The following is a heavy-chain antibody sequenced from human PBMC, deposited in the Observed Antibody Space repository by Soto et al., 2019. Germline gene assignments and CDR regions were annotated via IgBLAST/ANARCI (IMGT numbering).Heavy chain of an antibody. D-gene: IGHD4-17*01. CDR2: ISYDGHNK. J-gene: IGHJ6*02. V-gene: IGHV3-30*18. Sequence: QVQLVESGGGVVQPGGSLRLSCTASGFTFTTFGIHWVRQAPGKGLEWVALISYDGHNKYYSDSVKGRFTISRDNYKNTLSLQMNSMRAEDTAVYYCAKDLQAYGDYNYYSPGMDVWGQGTTVSVSS. CDR1: GFTFTTFG. CDR3: AKDLQAYGDYNYYSPGMDV.